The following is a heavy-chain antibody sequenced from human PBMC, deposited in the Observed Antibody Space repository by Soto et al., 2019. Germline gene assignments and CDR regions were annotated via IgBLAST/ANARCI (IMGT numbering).Heavy chain of an antibody. CDR3: ATLTADF. Sequence: ITLEESGPTLVKPTETLTLTCTFSGFSLTTGVGVGWVRQPPAKALEWLALVYWDDDKHYTPSLMSRLTITKDISKGQVVLTMTNMDPVDTATYYCATLTADFWGPGTLVTVSS. J-gene: IGHJ4*02. CDR2: VYWDDDK. V-gene: IGHV2-5*02. CDR1: GFSLTTGVG.